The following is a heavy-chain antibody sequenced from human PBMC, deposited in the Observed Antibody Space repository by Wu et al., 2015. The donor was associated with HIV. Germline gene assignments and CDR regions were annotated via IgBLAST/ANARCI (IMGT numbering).Heavy chain of an antibody. CDR3: ARDGIAAAGYYYYYGMDV. CDR1: GYTFTSYG. Sequence: QVQLVQSGAEVKKPGASVKVSCKASGYTFTSYGISWVRQAPGQGLEWMGWISAYNGNTNYAQKLQGRVTMTTDTSTSTAYMELRSLRSDDTAVYYCARDGIAAAGYYYYYGMDVWGQGTTVTVSS. CDR2: ISAYNGNT. V-gene: IGHV1-18*01. D-gene: IGHD6-13*01. J-gene: IGHJ6*02.